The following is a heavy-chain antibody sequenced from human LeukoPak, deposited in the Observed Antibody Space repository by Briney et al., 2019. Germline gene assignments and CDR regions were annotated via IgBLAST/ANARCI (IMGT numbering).Heavy chain of an antibody. CDR3: AKGCLGGRNCLFFQH. D-gene: IGHD2-15*01. CDR2: ISSDGATQ. Sequence: GRSLRLSCAASGFTFDNYGMHWVRQAPGKGLEWVADISSDGATQYYADSVKGRFTISRDNSKNTLNLQMNSLRPGDTAVYYCAKGCLGGRNCLFFQHWGQGTLVTVSS. CDR1: GFTFDNYG. V-gene: IGHV3-30*18. J-gene: IGHJ1*01.